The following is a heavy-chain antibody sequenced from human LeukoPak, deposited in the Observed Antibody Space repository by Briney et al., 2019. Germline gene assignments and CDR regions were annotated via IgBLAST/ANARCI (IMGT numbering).Heavy chain of an antibody. CDR3: ARFRSTRGYAFDY. J-gene: IGHJ4*02. V-gene: IGHV3-30*15. D-gene: IGHD5-12*01. Sequence: DSVKGRLTISRGNSRSTLFLEMSSLRSEDTAVYYCARFRSTRGYAFDYWGQGTLVIVSS.